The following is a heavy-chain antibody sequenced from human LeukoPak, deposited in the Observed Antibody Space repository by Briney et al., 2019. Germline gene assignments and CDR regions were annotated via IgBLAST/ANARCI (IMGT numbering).Heavy chain of an antibody. Sequence: PGGSLRLSCAASGFTFSSYAMHWVRQAPGKGLEYVSAISSNGGSTYYANPVKGRFTISRDNSKNTLYLQMGSLRGEDMAVYYCARSSTTSCYDFWGRGTLVTVSS. V-gene: IGHV3-64*01. J-gene: IGHJ4*02. CDR1: GFTFSSYA. CDR3: ARSSTTSCYDF. CDR2: ISSNGGST. D-gene: IGHD2-2*01.